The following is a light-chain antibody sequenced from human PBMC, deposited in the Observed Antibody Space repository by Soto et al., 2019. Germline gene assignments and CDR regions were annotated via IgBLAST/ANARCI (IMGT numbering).Light chain of an antibody. V-gene: IGLV2-8*01. CDR3: SSYTNINTRACV. Sequence: QSALTQPPSASGSPGQSVTISCTGTTSDVGAYNYLSWYQQHPGKAPKLMIYDVSERPSGVPDRFSGSKAGNTASLTVSGLQAEDEADYYCSSYTNINTRACVFGTGTKVTVL. J-gene: IGLJ1*01. CDR1: TSDVGAYNY. CDR2: DVS.